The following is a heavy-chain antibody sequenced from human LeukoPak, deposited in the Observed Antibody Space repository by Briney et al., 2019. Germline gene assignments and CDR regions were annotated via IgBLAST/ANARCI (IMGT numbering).Heavy chain of an antibody. Sequence: GGSLRLSCAASGFTFSSYSMNWVRQAPGKGLEWVSYISSSSSTIYFADSVKGRFTISRDNAKNSLYLQMNSLRAEDTAVYYCARRAGAYSHPYDYWGQGTLVTVSS. D-gene: IGHD4/OR15-4a*01. CDR3: ARRAGAYSHPYDY. J-gene: IGHJ4*02. CDR2: ISSSSSTI. CDR1: GFTFSSYS. V-gene: IGHV3-48*04.